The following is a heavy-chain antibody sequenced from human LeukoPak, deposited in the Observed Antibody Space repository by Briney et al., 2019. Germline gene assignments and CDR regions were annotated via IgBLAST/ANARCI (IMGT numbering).Heavy chain of an antibody. J-gene: IGHJ6*02. Sequence: ASVKVSCKASGYTLTSYDINWVRQATGQGLEWMGWMNPNSGNTGYAQKFQGRVTMTRNTSISTAYMELSSLRSEDTAVYYCARSGEEWFYYGRDVGGQGTTVTVSS. CDR3: ARSGEEWFYYGRDV. D-gene: IGHD3-3*01. V-gene: IGHV1-8*01. CDR1: GYTLTSYD. CDR2: MNPNSGNT.